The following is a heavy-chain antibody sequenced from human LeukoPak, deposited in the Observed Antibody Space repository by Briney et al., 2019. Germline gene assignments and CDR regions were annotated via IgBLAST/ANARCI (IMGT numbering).Heavy chain of an antibody. CDR1: GGSISSSSYY. CDR3: EREYQQIYYYYGMDV. V-gene: IGHV4-39*02. Sequence: SETLSLTCTVSGGSISSSSYYWGWVRQRPGKGAEGVGSIYYSGSTYYNTSLKRRVIIYVYTCKNQFSLKMSAVTAADTAVYYYEREYQQIYYYYGMDVWGQGTPVTVSS. J-gene: IGHJ6*02. D-gene: IGHD2-2*01. CDR2: IYYSGST.